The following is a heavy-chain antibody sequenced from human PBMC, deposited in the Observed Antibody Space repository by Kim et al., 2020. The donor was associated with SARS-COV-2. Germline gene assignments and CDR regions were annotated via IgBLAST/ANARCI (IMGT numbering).Heavy chain of an antibody. D-gene: IGHD6-13*01. V-gene: IGHV1-2*02. CDR3: ASPIAAAADAFDI. J-gene: IGHJ3*02. Sequence: YAQKFQGRVTMTRDTSISTAYMELSRLRSDDTAVYYCASPIAAAADAFDIWGQGTMVTVSS.